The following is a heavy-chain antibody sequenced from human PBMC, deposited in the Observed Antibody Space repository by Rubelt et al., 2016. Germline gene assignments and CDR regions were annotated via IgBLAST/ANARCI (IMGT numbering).Heavy chain of an antibody. J-gene: IGHJ5*02. CDR2: LYAGGST. D-gene: IGHD4-17*01. V-gene: IGHV3-66*01. CDR1: GFTVSTNY. CDR3: ARGRLTYDDYGWFDP. Sequence: EVQLVESGGGLIQSGGSLRLSCAASGFTVSTNYMSWVRLAPGKGLDWVSILYAGGSTYYADSVKGRFIISRDTSKNTLYLQMNSLRFEDTAGYYCARGRLTYDDYGWFDPWGQGTLVTVSS.